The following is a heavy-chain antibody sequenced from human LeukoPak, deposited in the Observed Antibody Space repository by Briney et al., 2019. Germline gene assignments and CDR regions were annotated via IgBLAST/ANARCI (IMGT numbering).Heavy chain of an antibody. CDR2: INAGNGNT. J-gene: IGHJ4*02. CDR1: GYTFTSYA. V-gene: IGHV1-3*01. CDR3: AREGYSMITFGGAYDY. Sequence: ASVKVSCKASGYTFTSYAMHWVRQAPGQRLEWMGWINAGNGNTKYSQKFQGRVTITRDTSASTAYMELSSLRSEDTAVYYCAREGYSMITFGGAYDYWGQGTLVIVSS. D-gene: IGHD3-16*01.